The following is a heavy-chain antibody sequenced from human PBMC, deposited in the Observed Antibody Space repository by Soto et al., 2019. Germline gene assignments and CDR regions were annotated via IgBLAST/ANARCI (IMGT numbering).Heavy chain of an antibody. V-gene: IGHV1-18*01. Sequence: QVHLVQSGAEVKKPGASVEVSCKGSGYTFTSCGITWVRQSPGQGLEWMGWISAHNGNTNYAQKLQGRVTVTTDTSTSTAYMELRSLRSDDTAVYYCARGRYGDYWGQGALITVSS. CDR1: GYTFTSCG. J-gene: IGHJ4*02. CDR2: ISAHNGNT. D-gene: IGHD1-1*01. CDR3: ARGRYGDY.